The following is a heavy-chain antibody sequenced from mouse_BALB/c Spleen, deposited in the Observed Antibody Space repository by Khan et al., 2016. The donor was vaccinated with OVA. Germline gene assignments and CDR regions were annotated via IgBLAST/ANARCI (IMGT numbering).Heavy chain of an antibody. D-gene: IGHD1-3*01. J-gene: IGHJ4*01. CDR1: GFSFSNFA. Sequence: EVELVESGPGLVKPGGSLKLSCSASGFSFSNFAMSWVRQTPVRRLEFVATISTGGHYTFYPDSVQDRFTISRDNAKNTLYLQMSSLRSADTAMYYWAKSLVDSPAMDYWGQGTSVTVAS. V-gene: IGHV5-9-3*01. CDR3: AKSLVDSPAMDY. CDR2: ISTGGHYT.